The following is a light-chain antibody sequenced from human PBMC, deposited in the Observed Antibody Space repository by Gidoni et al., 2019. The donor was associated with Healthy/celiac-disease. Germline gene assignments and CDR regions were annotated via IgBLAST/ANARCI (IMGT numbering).Light chain of an antibody. CDR1: ESISGW. V-gene: IGKV1-5*03. Sequence: DIQMTQSPSTLSASVGDRVTITCRASESISGWLDWYQQKPGKAPNLLIYRASSLESGVPSRFSGSGFGTEFTLTISSLQPDDFATYYCQPYNSYKTFGQGTKVEIK. CDR3: QPYNSYKT. J-gene: IGKJ1*01. CDR2: RAS.